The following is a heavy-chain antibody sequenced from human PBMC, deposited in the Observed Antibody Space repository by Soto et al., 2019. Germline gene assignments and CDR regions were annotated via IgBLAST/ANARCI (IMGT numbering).Heavy chain of an antibody. CDR2: ISSSGSHT. D-gene: IGHD6-13*01. V-gene: IGHV3-11*06. J-gene: IGHJ4*02. CDR1: GFSFSDFY. Sequence: SCAASGFSFSDFYMSWIRQAPGKGLEWISYISSSGSHTPYADSVKGRFTISRDNAKNSVYLQMNSLRAEDTAVYYCARVGSTSAAGVLDYWGLGTLVTVSS. CDR3: ARVGSTSAAGVLDY.